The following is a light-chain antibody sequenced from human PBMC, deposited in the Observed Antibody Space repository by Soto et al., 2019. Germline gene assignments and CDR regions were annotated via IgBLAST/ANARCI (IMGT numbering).Light chain of an antibody. CDR1: QTIRVY. CDR3: QQSYSSAWT. CDR2: GAT. J-gene: IGKJ1*01. Sequence: DIQMAQFPSSLSASVGDRVTITCRSSQTIRVYLNWYQHRPGNAPTVLIYGATKLQTGVSPRFSGSVSGTEYTLTINNLQPEDIATYYCQQSYSSAWTFGQGTRV. V-gene: IGKV1-39*01.